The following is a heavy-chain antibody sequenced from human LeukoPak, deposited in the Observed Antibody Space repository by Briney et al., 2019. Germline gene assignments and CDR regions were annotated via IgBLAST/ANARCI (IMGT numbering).Heavy chain of an antibody. D-gene: IGHD6-19*01. CDR3: ARDGSGWSRDV. J-gene: IGHJ6*02. Sequence: GGSLRLSCAASGFNFNVRGMTWVRQAPGKGLEWVSTIPSSSFDIYYADSVKGRFTSSRDNAKNSVYLQMNSLTADDTAVYCCARDGSGWSRDVWGQGTTVTVSS. V-gene: IGHV3-21*01. CDR2: IPSSSFDI. CDR1: GFNFNVRG.